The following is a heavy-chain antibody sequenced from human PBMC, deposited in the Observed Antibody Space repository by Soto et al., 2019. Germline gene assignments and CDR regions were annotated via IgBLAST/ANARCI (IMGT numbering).Heavy chain of an antibody. J-gene: IGHJ6*02. CDR2: ISSSSSYI. V-gene: IGHV3-21*01. Sequence: AGGSLRLSCAASGFTFSSYSMNWVRQAPGKGLEWVSSISSSSSYIYYADSVKGRFTISRDNAKNSLYLQMNSLRAEDTAVYYCARVPYSGISTYYYGMDVWGQGTTVTVSS. D-gene: IGHD1-26*01. CDR1: GFTFSSYS. CDR3: ARVPYSGISTYYYGMDV.